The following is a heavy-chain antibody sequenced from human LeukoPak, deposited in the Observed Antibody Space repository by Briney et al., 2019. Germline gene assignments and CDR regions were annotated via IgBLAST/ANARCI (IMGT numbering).Heavy chain of an antibody. CDR2: INPSGGST. CDR1: GYTFTSYY. J-gene: IGHJ4*02. V-gene: IGHV1-46*01. D-gene: IGHD2-8*01. CDR3: ARADPLYIVLMVYATHLDY. Sequence: ASVKVSCKASGYTFTSYYMHWVRQAPGQGLEWMGIINPSGGSTSYAQKFQGRVTMTRDTSTNTVYMELSSLRSEDTAVYYCARADPLYIVLMVYATHLDYWGQGTLVTVSS.